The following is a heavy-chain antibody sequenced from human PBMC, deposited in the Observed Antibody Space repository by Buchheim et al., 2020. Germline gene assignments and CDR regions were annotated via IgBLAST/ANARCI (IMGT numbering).Heavy chain of an antibody. V-gene: IGHV3-30*02. CDR2: IRYDGSNK. J-gene: IGHJ4*02. D-gene: IGHD4-17*01. CDR3: ANGDYGMSFFDY. Sequence: QVQLVESGGGVVQPGMSLRLSCAASGCTFISYGRHWVRRAPGKGMEWVAFIRYDGSNKYYADSVKGRFTISRDNSKNTRYLPMNSLRAEDTAVYYCANGDYGMSFFDYWGQGTL. CDR1: GCTFISYG.